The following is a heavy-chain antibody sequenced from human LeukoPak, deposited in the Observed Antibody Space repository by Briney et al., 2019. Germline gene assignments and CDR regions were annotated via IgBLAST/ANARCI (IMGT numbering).Heavy chain of an antibody. J-gene: IGHJ4*02. CDR1: GFTFSSYS. V-gene: IGHV3-21*01. Sequence: GSLRLSCAASGFTFSSYSMNWVRQAPGKGLEWVSSISSSSSYKYYADSVKGRSTISRDNTKTSLYLQMNSLRAEDTAVYYCARASAVPAANSFDYWGQGTLVTVSS. D-gene: IGHD2-2*01. CDR2: ISSSSSYK. CDR3: ARASAVPAANSFDY.